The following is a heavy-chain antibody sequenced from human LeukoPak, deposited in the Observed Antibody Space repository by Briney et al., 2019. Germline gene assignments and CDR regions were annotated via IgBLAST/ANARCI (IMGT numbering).Heavy chain of an antibody. CDR2: IYTSGST. D-gene: IGHD1-26*01. CDR3: ARASGSYFWYYFDY. CDR1: GGSISSGSYY. V-gene: IGHV4-61*02. Sequence: SETLSLTCTVSGGSISSGSYYRSWIRQPAGKGLEWIGRIYTSGSTNYNPSLKSRVTISVDTSKNQFSLKLSSVTAADTAVYYCARASGSYFWYYFDYWGQGTLVTVS. J-gene: IGHJ4*02.